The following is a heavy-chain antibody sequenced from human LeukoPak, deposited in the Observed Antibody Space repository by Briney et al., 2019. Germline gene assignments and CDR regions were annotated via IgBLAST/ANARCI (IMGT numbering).Heavy chain of an antibody. CDR3: ARDKPLTAMGNYYYYMDV. J-gene: IGHJ6*03. CDR2: INHTGST. CDR1: DGSFSGYY. V-gene: IGHV4-34*01. D-gene: IGHD5-18*01. Sequence: SETLSLTCAVYDGSFSGYYWSWIRKPPGKGLEWLGEINHTGSTNYNPSLKSRVTISVDTSKSQFSLKLSSVTAADTAVYYCARDKPLTAMGNYYYYMDVWGKGTTVTVSS.